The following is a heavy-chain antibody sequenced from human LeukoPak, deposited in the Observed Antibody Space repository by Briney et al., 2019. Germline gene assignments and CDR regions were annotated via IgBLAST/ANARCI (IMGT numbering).Heavy chain of an antibody. J-gene: IGHJ6*03. Sequence: SETLSLTCAVYGGPFSGYYWSWIRQPPGKGLEWIGEINHSGSTNYNPSLKSRVTISVDTSKNQFSLKLSSVTAADTAVYYCARGGYCSGGSCYSPYYYYYYMDVWGKGTTVTVSS. V-gene: IGHV4-34*01. D-gene: IGHD2-15*01. CDR3: ARGGYCSGGSCYSPYYYYYYMDV. CDR1: GGPFSGYY. CDR2: INHSGST.